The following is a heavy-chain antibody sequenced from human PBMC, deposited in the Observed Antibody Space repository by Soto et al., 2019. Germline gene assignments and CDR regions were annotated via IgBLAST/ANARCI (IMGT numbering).Heavy chain of an antibody. CDR2: INPRNGDT. V-gene: IGHV1-2*02. J-gene: IGHJ4*02. D-gene: IGHD2-21*02. CDR3: VRGGGVDVVTPTRIVFDY. Sequence: QVQLVQSGAEVKKPGASVKVSCKVSGYTFTGNYMHWMRQAPGQGPEGMGWINPRNGDTDYAQKFQGRVTITRDTSISTAYMDLSRLTSDDTAIYFCVRGGGVDVVTPTRIVFDYWGQGTLLTVSS. CDR1: GYTFTGNY.